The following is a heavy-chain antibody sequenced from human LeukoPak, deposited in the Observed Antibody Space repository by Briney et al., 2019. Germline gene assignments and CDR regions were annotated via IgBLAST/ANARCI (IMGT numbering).Heavy chain of an antibody. CDR1: GFTFSTYS. CDR3: ARAHYDSTNWFDP. CDR2: ITGSGSYI. V-gene: IGHV3-21*01. Sequence: GGSLRLSCVVSGFTFSTYSMNWVRQAPGKGLEWVSFITGSGSYIYYADSVKGRFTISRDNAKNSLYLQMNSLSAEDTAVYYCARAHYDSTNWFDPWGQGTLVTVSS. D-gene: IGHD3-22*01. J-gene: IGHJ5*02.